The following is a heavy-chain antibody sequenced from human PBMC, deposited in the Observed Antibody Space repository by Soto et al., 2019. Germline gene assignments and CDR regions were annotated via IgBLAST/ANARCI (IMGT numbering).Heavy chain of an antibody. J-gene: IGHJ6*03. CDR3: ARVYCSGGSCYWGYYYMDV. Sequence: ASVKVSCKASGYTFTSYDINWVRQATGQGLEWMGWMNPNSGNTGYAQKFQGRVTMTRNTSISTAYMELSSLRSEDTAVYYCARVYCSGGSCYWGYYYMDVWGKGTTVTVSS. D-gene: IGHD2-15*01. CDR2: MNPNSGNT. CDR1: GYTFTSYD. V-gene: IGHV1-8*01.